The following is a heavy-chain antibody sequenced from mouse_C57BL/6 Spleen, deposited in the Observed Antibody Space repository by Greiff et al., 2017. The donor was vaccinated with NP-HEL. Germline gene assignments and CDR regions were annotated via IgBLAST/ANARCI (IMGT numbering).Heavy chain of an antibody. CDR2: IRSKSNNYAT. V-gene: IGHV10-1*01. CDR1: GFSFNTYA. CDR3: VRYGFRYAMDY. D-gene: IGHD2-2*01. Sequence: EVQVVESGGGLVQPKGSLKLSCAASGFSFNTYAMNWVRQAPGKGLEWVARIRSKSNNYATYYADSVKDRFTISRDDSESMLYLQMNNLKTEDTAMYYCVRYGFRYAMDYWGQGTSVTVSS. J-gene: IGHJ4*01.